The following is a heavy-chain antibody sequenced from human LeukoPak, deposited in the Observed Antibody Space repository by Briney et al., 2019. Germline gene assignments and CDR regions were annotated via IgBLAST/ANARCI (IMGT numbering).Heavy chain of an antibody. CDR2: INPNSGGT. CDR1: GYTFTGYY. D-gene: IGHD5-18*01. V-gene: IGHV1-2*02. J-gene: IGHJ4*02. Sequence: GASVTVSCKASGYTFTGYYMHWVRQAPGQGLEWMGWINPNSGGTNYAQKFQGRVTMTRDTSISTAYMELSRLRSDDTAVYYCARGRIQLWLRGAVESEDLDYWGQGTLVTVSS. CDR3: ARGRIQLWLRGAVESEDLDY.